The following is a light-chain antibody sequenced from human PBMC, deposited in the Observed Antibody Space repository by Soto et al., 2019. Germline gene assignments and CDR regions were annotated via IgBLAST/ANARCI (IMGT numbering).Light chain of an antibody. CDR2: DAS. CDR1: QSIGNW. J-gene: IGKJ1*01. Sequence: DVQLTQAPSTLSASVGDRATITCRASQSIGNWLAWYQQKPGKAPNLLIYDASTLENGVPSRFSGRASGTDFTLTTSSLQPYDFATYYCQQYNSYSPRTFGQGTKVDIK. CDR3: QQYNSYSPRT. V-gene: IGKV1-5*01.